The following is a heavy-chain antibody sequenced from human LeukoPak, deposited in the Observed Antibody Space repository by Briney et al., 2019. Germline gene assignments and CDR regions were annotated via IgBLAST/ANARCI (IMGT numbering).Heavy chain of an antibody. CDR1: RYSFTGYY. CDR3: ARGGIVPGATADALEI. J-gene: IGHJ3*02. V-gene: IGHV1-2*02. D-gene: IGHD2-2*01. CDR2: INPNSGGT. Sequence: ASVKVSCKASRYSFTGYYMYWVRQAPGQGLEWMGWINPNSGGTNYAQKFQGRVTMTRDTSISIVYMELSRLKSDDTAVYYCARGGIVPGATADALEIWGQGTTVTVSS.